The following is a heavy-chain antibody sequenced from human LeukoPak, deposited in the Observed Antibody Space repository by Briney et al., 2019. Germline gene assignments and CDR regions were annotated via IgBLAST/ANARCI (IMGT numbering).Heavy chain of an antibody. D-gene: IGHD2-2*01. Sequence: SETLSLTCAVYGGSFSGYYWSWIRQPPRKGLEWIGEINHSGSTNYNPSLKSRVTISVDTSKNQFSLKLSSVTAADTAVYYCAIPGYCSSTSCYVYAFDIWGQGTMVTVSS. CDR1: GGSFSGYY. CDR3: AIPGYCSSTSCYVYAFDI. J-gene: IGHJ3*02. CDR2: INHSGST. V-gene: IGHV4-34*01.